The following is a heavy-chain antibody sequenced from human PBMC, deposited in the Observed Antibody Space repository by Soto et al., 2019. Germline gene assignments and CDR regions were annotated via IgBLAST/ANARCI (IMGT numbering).Heavy chain of an antibody. J-gene: IGHJ6*02. V-gene: IGHV4-59*01. CDR3: AGTSGKQRYYYGMDV. CDR2: IYYSRRT. Sequence: SPPLSLTCTVSGGSISSDYWSWLRQPPGKGLEWIGYIYYSRRTNYNPSLKSRVTISVDTSKNQFSLKLSSVTAADTAVYYCAGTSGKQRYYYGMDVWGQGTTVTVSS. CDR1: GGSISSDY. D-gene: IGHD6-25*01.